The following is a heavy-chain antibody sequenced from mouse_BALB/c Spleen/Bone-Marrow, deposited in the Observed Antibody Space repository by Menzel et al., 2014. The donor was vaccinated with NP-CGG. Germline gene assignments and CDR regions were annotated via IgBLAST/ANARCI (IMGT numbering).Heavy chain of an antibody. Sequence: EVMLVESGGGSVQPGGSLRLSCATSGFTFTDYYMCWVRQPPGKALEWLGFIRNKARGYTTDYSASVKGRFTISRDNSQRILYLQMNTLRAEDSATYYCARDENVGIYWYFDVWGAGTTVIVSS. CDR1: GFTFTDYY. CDR2: IRNKARGYTT. V-gene: IGHV7-3*02. J-gene: IGHJ1*01. CDR3: ARDENVGIYWYFDV.